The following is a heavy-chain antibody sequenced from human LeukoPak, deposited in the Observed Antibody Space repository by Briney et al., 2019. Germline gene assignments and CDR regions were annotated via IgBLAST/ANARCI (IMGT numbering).Heavy chain of an antibody. CDR2: IYYSGDT. CDR1: GGPITSGGYY. CDR3: ARGNGILNSPYSYGMDV. J-gene: IGHJ6*02. V-gene: IGHV4-31*11. Sequence: PSETLSLTCAVSGGPITSGGYYWTWIRQHPGKGLEWIGYIYYSGDTSYNPSLSSRVTISLDTSKNLFSLKLTSVTAADTAVFYCARGNGILNSPYSYGMDVWGQGTAVTVSS. D-gene: IGHD2-21*01.